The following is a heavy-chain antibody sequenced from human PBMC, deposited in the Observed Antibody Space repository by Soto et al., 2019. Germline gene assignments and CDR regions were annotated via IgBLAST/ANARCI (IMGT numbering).Heavy chain of an antibody. CDR3: AREGDTGMGTFEY. CDR1: GFTFSSYG. J-gene: IGHJ4*02. CDR2: IWYDGNNK. Sequence: VQLVESGGGVVQPGRSLRLSCAASGFTFSSYGMHWVRQAPGKGLEWVGVIWYDGNNKYYADSVRGRFSISRDNSKNALFLQMNILRAENPAVYDGAREGDTGMGTFEYVGQG. V-gene: IGHV3-33*01. D-gene: IGHD5-18*01.